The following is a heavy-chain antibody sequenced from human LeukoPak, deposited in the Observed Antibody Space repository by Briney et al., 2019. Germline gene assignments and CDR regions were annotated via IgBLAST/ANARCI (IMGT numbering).Heavy chain of an antibody. CDR2: ISYSGST. CDR1: GGSISSSDYY. D-gene: IGHD6-19*01. J-gene: IGHJ4*02. CDR3: ARRSDSGWFFDF. Sequence: SETLSLTCTVSGGSISSSDYYWSWIRQPPGKGLEWIGYISYSGSTNYNPSLKSRVTISVDTSKNQFSLKLSSVTAADTAVYYCARRSDSGWFFDFWGQGTLVTVSS. V-gene: IGHV4-61*05.